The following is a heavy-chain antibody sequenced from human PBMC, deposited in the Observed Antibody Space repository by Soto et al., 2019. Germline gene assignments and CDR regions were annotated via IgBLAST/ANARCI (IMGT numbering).Heavy chain of an antibody. CDR1: GGSISRSSSY. D-gene: IGHD3-3*01. CDR3: ATSRGYYAPFDY. J-gene: IGHJ4*02. CDR2: ISYSGST. Sequence: SETLSLTCTVSGGSISRSSSYWGWIRQPPGKGLEWIGTISYSGSTYYNPSLKSRVTISVDTSKNEFSLKLSSVTAADTAVYYCATSRGYYAPFDYWGQGILVTVS. V-gene: IGHV4-39*01.